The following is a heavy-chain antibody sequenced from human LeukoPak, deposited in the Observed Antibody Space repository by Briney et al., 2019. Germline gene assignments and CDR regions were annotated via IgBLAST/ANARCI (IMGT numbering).Heavy chain of an antibody. D-gene: IGHD5-24*01. CDR2: IYYSGST. Sequence: ASETLSLTCTVSGGSISSSSYYWGWIRQPPGKGLEWIGSIYYSGSTYYNPSLKSRVTISVDTSKNQFSLKLSSVTAADTAVYYCARGRPRMAYYFDYWGQGTLVTVSS. CDR1: GGSISSSSYY. V-gene: IGHV4-39*07. CDR3: ARGRPRMAYYFDY. J-gene: IGHJ4*02.